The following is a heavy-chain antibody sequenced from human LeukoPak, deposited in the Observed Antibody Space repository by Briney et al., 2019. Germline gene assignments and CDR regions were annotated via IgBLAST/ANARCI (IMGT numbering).Heavy chain of an antibody. V-gene: IGHV1-2*02. CDR2: INPNSGGT. D-gene: IGHD3-10*01. CDR3: AREEVSVISDTCCSGLGY. CDR1: GYTFTGFY. Sequence: GASVKVSCKASGYTFTGFYMHWVRHAPGQGLEWMGWINPNSGGTNYAQKFQGRVTMTRDTSINTAYMELSSLRSDDTGVYYCAREEVSVISDTCCSGLGYWGQGTLVRVSS. J-gene: IGHJ4*02.